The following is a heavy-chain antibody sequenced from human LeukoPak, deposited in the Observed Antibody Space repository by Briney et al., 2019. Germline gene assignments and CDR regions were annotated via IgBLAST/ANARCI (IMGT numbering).Heavy chain of an antibody. V-gene: IGHV3-23*01. D-gene: IGHD1-26*01. J-gene: IGHJ4*02. Sequence: GSLRPSWAASGFTFSSYAMSWVRQAPGKGLGWVSAISGSGGSTYYADSVKGRFTISRDNSKNTLYLQMNSLRAEDTAVYYCANGWELLRFDYWGQGTLVTVSS. CDR1: GFTFSSYA. CDR2: ISGSGGST. CDR3: ANGWELLRFDY.